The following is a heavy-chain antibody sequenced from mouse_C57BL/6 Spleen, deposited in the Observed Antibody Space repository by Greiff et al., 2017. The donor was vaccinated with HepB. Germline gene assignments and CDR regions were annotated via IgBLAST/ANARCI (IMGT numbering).Heavy chain of an antibody. J-gene: IGHJ4*01. V-gene: IGHV1-18*01. CDR2: INPNNGGT. CDR1: GYTFTDYY. CDR3: ACPYYGSYYYSMDY. Sequence: VQLKESGPELVKPGASVKIPCKASGYTFTDYYMDWVKQSHGKSLEWIGDINPNNGGTIYNQKFKGKATLTVDKSSSTAYMELRSLTSEDTAVYYYACPYYGSYYYSMDYWGQGTSVTVSS. D-gene: IGHD2-9*01.